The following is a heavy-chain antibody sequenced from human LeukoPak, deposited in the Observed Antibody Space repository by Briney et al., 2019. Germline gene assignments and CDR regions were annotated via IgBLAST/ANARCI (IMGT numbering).Heavy chain of an antibody. CDR2: MNPNSGNT. D-gene: IGHD6-13*01. CDR3: AREPTYSGSWYTNCDY. CDR1: GYTFTSYD. V-gene: IGHV1-8*01. J-gene: IGHJ4*02. Sequence: ASVKVSCKASGYTFTSYDINWVRQATGQGLEWMGWMNPNSGNTGYAQKFQGRVTMTRNTSISTAYMELTSLRSEDTAVYYCAREPTYSGSWYTNCDYWGQGTLVTVSS.